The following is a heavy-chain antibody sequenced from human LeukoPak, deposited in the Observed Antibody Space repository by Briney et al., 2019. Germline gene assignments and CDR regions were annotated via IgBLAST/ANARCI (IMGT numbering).Heavy chain of an antibody. Sequence: ASVKVSFKVSGYTLTELSMHWVRQAPGKGLEWMGGFDPEDGETIYAQKFQGRVTMTEDTSTDTAYMELSSLRSEDTAVYYCATVSSIVVVPAAIRTFDYWGQGTLVTVSS. D-gene: IGHD2-2*01. CDR3: ATVSSIVVVPAAIRTFDY. CDR2: FDPEDGET. V-gene: IGHV1-24*01. CDR1: GYTLTELS. J-gene: IGHJ4*02.